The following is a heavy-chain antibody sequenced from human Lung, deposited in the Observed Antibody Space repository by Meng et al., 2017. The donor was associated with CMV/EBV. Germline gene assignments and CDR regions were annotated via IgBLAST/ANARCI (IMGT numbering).Heavy chain of an antibody. V-gene: IGHV4-39*07. CDR1: GGSSSSSSYY. CDR2: IYYSGTT. D-gene: IGHD6-13*01. J-gene: IGHJ4*02. CDR3: VGGRGSSWYQADYFDY. Sequence: SXTLSLXCTVSGGSSSSSSYYWGWIRQSPRKGLEWIGNIYYSGTTYYNPSLKSRVTISVDTSKNQFSLKLSSVTAADTAVYYCVGGRGSSWYQADYFDYXDQGXLVTVSS.